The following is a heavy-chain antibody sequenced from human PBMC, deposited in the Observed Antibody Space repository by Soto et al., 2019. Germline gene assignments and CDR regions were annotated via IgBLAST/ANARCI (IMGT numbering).Heavy chain of an antibody. CDR2: ISSSSSYI. CDR1: GFTFSSYS. D-gene: IGHD4-17*01. Sequence: PGGSLRLSCAASGFTFSSYSMNWVRQAPGKGLEWVSSISSSSSYIYYADSVKGRFTISRDNAKNSLYLQMNSLRAEDTAVYYCARASVTTGAYYFDYWGQGTLVTVSS. CDR3: ARASVTTGAYYFDY. J-gene: IGHJ4*02. V-gene: IGHV3-21*01.